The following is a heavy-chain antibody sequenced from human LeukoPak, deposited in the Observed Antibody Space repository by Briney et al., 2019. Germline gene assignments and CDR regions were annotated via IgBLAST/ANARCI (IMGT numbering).Heavy chain of an antibody. CDR1: GFTVSSNY. CDR3: ARDARPPWGENAFDI. Sequence: PGGSLRLSCAASGFTVSSNYMSWVRQAPGKGLEWVSVIYSGGSTYYADSVKGRFTISRDNSKNTLYLQMNSLRAEDAAVYYCARDARPPWGENAFDIWGQGTMVTVSS. D-gene: IGHD3-16*01. J-gene: IGHJ3*02. CDR2: IYSGGST. V-gene: IGHV3-53*01.